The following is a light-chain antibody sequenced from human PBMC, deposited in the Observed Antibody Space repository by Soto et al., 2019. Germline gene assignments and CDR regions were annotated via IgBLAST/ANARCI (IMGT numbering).Light chain of an antibody. CDR1: GGHSSYA. J-gene: IGLJ2*01. Sequence: HLVLTQSPSASASLGASVKLTCTLSGGHSSYAIAWHQQQPEKGPRYLMKFNSDGSHNKGDGIPDRFSGSSSGAERYLTISSLQSEDEADYYCQTWGTGTVVFGGGTQLTVL. CDR2: FNSDGSH. V-gene: IGLV4-69*01. CDR3: QTWGTGTVV.